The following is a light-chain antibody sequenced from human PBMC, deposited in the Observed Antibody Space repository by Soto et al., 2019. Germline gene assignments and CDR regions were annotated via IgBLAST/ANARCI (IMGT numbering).Light chain of an antibody. Sequence: QSVLTQPPSASGSPGQSVTISCTGTSSGVSGYNYVSWYQQHPGKAPKLMIYEVSKRPSAVPDRFSGSKSGNTVSRTGSGFQAEDEADYFCNSYAGSNNWVFGGGTKLTVL. J-gene: IGLJ3*02. V-gene: IGLV2-8*01. CDR1: SSGVSGYNY. CDR2: EVS. CDR3: NSYAGSNNWV.